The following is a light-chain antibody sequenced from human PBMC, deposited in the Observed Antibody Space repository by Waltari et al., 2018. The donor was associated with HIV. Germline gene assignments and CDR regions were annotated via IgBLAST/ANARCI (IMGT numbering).Light chain of an antibody. CDR2: TNS. CDR3: ASWDDTLGVV. Sequence: QSVLTQPPSASGTPGPRVTISCSGSHPNIGNNSVNWYQQFPGPAPKLLLYTNSQRPLGVPDRFSGSKSGSSASLAISGPQADDEAHYYCASWDDTLGVVFGGGTTLTVL. V-gene: IGLV1-44*01. CDR1: HPNIGNNS. J-gene: IGLJ2*01.